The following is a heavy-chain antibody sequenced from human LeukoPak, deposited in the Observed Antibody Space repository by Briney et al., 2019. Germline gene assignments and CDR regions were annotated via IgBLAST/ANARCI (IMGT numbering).Heavy chain of an antibody. V-gene: IGHV3-7*01. D-gene: IGHD3-9*01. CDR2: IKQDGSEK. Sequence: GGSLRLSCAASGFTFSSYWMHWVRQAPGKGLEWVANIKQDGSEKYYVDSVKGRFTISRDNAKNSLYLQMNSLRAEDTAVYYCARESDILTGYSSDYWGQGTLVTVSS. CDR1: GFTFSSYW. CDR3: ARESDILTGYSSDY. J-gene: IGHJ4*02.